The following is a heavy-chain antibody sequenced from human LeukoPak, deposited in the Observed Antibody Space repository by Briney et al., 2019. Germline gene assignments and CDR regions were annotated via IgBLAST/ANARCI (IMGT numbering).Heavy chain of an antibody. CDR2: ISPSGDIL. D-gene: IGHD5-24*01. J-gene: IGHJ4*02. CDR1: GFAFSSHG. V-gene: IGHV3-23*01. Sequence: GGSLRLSCAASGFAFSSHGMNWVRQAPGKGLEWVSGISPSGDILYYVDSVKGQFTISRDNSKNTVYLQMNSLRDEDTAVYYCAKDDAWLQYGNWGRGTLVTVSS. CDR3: AKDDAWLQYGN.